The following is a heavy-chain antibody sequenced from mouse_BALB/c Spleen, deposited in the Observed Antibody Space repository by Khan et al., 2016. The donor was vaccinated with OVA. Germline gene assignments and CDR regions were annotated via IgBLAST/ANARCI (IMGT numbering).Heavy chain of an antibody. Sequence: QVQLQQSGAELAKPGASVKMSCKASGYTFTDYWIHWVKKRPGQGLEWIGYINPSTGYTEYNHKFKDKATLTADKSSSTAYMQLSSLTSEDSAVYYWARGGYGSFAYWGQGTLVTVSA. CDR2: INPSTGYT. J-gene: IGHJ3*01. D-gene: IGHD2-2*01. CDR3: ARGGYGSFAY. CDR1: GYTFTDYW. V-gene: IGHV1-7*01.